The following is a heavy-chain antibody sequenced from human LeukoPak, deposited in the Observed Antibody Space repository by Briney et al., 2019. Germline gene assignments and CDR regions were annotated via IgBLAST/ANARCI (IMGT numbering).Heavy chain of an antibody. CDR2: ISAYNGNT. V-gene: IGHV1-18*01. Sequence: GASVKVSCKASGYTFTSYGISWVRQAPGQGLEWMGWISAYNGNTNYAQKLQGRVTMTTDTSTSTAYMELRSLRSDDTAVYYCARDLNIVVVPAADDPDYWGQGTLVTVSS. J-gene: IGHJ4*02. CDR1: GYTFTSYG. D-gene: IGHD2-2*01. CDR3: ARDLNIVVVPAADDPDY.